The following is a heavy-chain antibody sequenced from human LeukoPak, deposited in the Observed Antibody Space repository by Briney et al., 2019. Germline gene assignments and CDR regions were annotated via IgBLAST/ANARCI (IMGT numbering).Heavy chain of an antibody. CDR2: IYHSGST. Sequence: PSETLSLTCTVSGGSISSYYWSWIRQPPGKRLEWIGYIYHSGSTNYNSSLKSRVTISVDTSKNQFSLKLGSVTAADTAVYYCARHAAFAEYQSHLTHFDYWGQGTLVTVSS. V-gene: IGHV4-59*08. CDR1: GGSISSYY. J-gene: IGHJ4*02. CDR3: ARHAAFAEYQSHLTHFDY. D-gene: IGHD2-2*01.